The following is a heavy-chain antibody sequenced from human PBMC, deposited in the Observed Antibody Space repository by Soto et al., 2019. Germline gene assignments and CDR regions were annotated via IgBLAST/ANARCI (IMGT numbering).Heavy chain of an antibody. J-gene: IGHJ5*02. CDR1: GGTFSRYT. CDR2: IIPIAAIA. D-gene: IGHD3-10*01. V-gene: IGHV1-69*02. Sequence: QVQLVQSGAEVKKPGSSVKVSCKASGGTFSRYTINWVRQAPGQGLEWMGRIIPIAAIANYTQKFQGRVTSTVDKSSTTAYMELSSLRSDDTAVYYCARGSTIVRGATSWFDPWGQGTLVTVSS. CDR3: ARGSTIVRGATSWFDP.